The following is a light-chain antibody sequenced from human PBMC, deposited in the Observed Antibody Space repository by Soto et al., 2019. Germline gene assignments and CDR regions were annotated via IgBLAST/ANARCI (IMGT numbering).Light chain of an antibody. V-gene: IGKV1-5*03. CDR2: KVS. CDR1: QSVDIW. CDR3: QHYSGHSPWM. Sequence: DIQMTQSPSTLSASIGDRVTITCRASQSVDIWLAWFQQKPGKAPKVMIYKVSTLASGVPSRFSGSGSGTEFTLTISRLQPDDFATYYCQHYSGHSPWMFGQGTKVEIK. J-gene: IGKJ1*01.